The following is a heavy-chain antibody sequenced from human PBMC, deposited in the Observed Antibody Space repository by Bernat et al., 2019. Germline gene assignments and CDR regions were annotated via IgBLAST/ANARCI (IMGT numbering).Heavy chain of an antibody. D-gene: IGHD1-1*01. CDR1: GGSFSGYY. CDR2: INHSGST. V-gene: IGHV4-34*01. Sequence: QVQLQQWGAGLLKPSETLSLTCAVYGGSFSGYYWSWIRQPPGKGLEWIGEINHSGSTNYKSSHKSRVTLSVDTSKNQFSLKLSSVTAADTAVYYCAGGLNHGTTDYWGQGTLVTVAS. CDR3: AGGLNHGTTDY. J-gene: IGHJ4*02.